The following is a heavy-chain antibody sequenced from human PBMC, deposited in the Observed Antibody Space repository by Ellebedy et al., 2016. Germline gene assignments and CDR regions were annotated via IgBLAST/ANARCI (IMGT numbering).Heavy chain of an antibody. J-gene: IGHJ4*02. CDR1: GFTFSSYW. CDR2: VTKDGSAS. CDR3: VRDSENYSFDY. Sequence: GESLKISCAASGFTFSSYWMHWVRQPPGKGLVWVSRVTKDGSASNYADFVKGRFTISRDNANNALYLEMNSLRAEDTAVYYCVRDSENYSFDYWGQGALITVPS. D-gene: IGHD3-10*01. V-gene: IGHV3-74*01.